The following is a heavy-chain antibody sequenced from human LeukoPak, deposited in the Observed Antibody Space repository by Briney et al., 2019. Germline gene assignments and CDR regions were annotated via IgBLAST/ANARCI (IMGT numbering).Heavy chain of an antibody. CDR2: INGGGGST. D-gene: IGHD3-10*01. J-gene: IGHJ4*02. Sequence: GGSLRLSCAASGFSFSFYSMNWVRQAPGKGLEWVSAINGGGGSTYYADSVKGRFTVSRDNSKNTLYLQMNSLRAEDTAVYYCAKDRSGSGSYYPDYWGQGTLVTVSS. V-gene: IGHV3-23*01. CDR1: GFSFSFYS. CDR3: AKDRSGSGSYYPDY.